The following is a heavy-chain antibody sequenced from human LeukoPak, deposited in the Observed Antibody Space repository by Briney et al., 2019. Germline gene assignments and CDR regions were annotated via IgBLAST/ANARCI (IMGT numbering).Heavy chain of an antibody. CDR1: GYSFTSYW. D-gene: IGHD2-2*01. CDR2: IYPGDSDT. Sequence: HGESLKISCKGSGYSFTSYWIGWVRQMPGKGLEWMGIIYPGDSDTRYSPSFQGQVTISADKSISTAYLQWSSLKASDTAMYYCARHPRYCSSTSCYRGYFQHWGQGTLVTVSS. V-gene: IGHV5-51*01. J-gene: IGHJ1*01. CDR3: ARHPRYCSSTSCYRGYFQH.